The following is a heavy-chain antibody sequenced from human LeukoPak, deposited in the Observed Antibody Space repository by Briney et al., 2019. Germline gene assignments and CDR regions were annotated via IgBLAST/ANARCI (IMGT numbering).Heavy chain of an antibody. CDR2: IYSGGST. CDR3: ARGGGGWSYYFDY. V-gene: IGHV3-66*01. J-gene: IGHJ4*02. D-gene: IGHD6-19*01. CDR1: GFTFSNSA. Sequence: GGSLRLSCAASGFTFSNSAMTWVRQAPGKGLEWVSLIYSGGSTYYADSVKGRFTISRDNSKNTLYLQMNSLRAEDTAVYYCARGGGGWSYYFDYWGQGTLVTVSS.